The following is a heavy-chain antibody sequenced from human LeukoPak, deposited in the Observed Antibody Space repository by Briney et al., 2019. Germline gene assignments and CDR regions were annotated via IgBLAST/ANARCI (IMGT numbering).Heavy chain of an antibody. CDR3: ARDYKADF. CDR2: IDIYSTKT. V-gene: IGHV3-23*05. D-gene: IGHD3-10*01. J-gene: IGHJ4*02. Sequence: QTGGSLRLSCAPSGFTFSTYAMTWVRQAPGKGLEWVSAIDIYSTKTNYADSVKGRFTISRDNSKNTLYLQMNSLRGEDTAIYYCARDYKADFWGQGTLVTVSS. CDR1: GFTFSTYA.